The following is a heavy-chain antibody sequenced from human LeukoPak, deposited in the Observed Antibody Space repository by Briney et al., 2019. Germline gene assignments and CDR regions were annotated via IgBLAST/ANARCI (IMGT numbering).Heavy chain of an antibody. CDR3: ARESGIAAALDL. J-gene: IGHJ5*02. V-gene: IGHV3-74*01. D-gene: IGHD6-13*01. CDR2: INNDGSGT. CDR1: GFTFSSYW. Sequence: GGSLRLSCAASGFTFSSYWMHWVRQAPGKGPVWVSRINNDGSGTTYADSVKGRFTISRDNAKSTLYLQMNSLRAEDTAVYYCARESGIAAALDLWGQGTLVTVSS.